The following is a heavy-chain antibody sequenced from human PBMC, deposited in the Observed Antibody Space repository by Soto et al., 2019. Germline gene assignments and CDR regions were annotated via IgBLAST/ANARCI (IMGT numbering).Heavy chain of an antibody. D-gene: IGHD6-19*01. V-gene: IGHV4-4*02. Sequence: QVQLQESGPGLMKPSGTLSLTCAVSGGSISTNWWSWVRQPPGKGLERVGEIYHRGASNYNPSLKNRVTMSVDKSQNHLSLNLNSVTAADTAVYYCARHIAVSGTRGLDFWCHGTLVTVSS. CDR1: GGSISTNW. CDR3: ARHIAVSGTRGLDF. CDR2: IYHRGAS. J-gene: IGHJ4*01.